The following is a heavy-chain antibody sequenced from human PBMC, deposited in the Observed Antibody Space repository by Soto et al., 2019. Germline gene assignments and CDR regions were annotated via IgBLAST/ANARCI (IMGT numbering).Heavy chain of an antibody. CDR2: IYTSGST. Sequence: PSETLSLTCTASGGSISSYYWSWIRQPAGKGLEWIGRIYTSGSTNYNPSLKSRVTMSVDTSKNQFSLKLSSVTAADTAVYYCARGSTVVTPSIFDPWGQGTLVTVSS. V-gene: IGHV4-4*07. CDR1: GGSISSYY. CDR3: ARGSTVVTPSIFDP. J-gene: IGHJ5*02. D-gene: IGHD4-17*01.